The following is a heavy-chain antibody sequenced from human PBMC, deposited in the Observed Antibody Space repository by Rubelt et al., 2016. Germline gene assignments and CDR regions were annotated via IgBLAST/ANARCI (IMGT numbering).Heavy chain of an antibody. V-gene: IGHV4-34*01. CDR1: GGSFSGYY. D-gene: IGHD6-13*01. Sequence: QVQLQQWGAGLLKPSETLSPTCAVYGGSFSGYYWSWIRQPPGKGLEWIGETNHSGRTNYNPSPKSRVTLPVDTSKIQFAVRLSSETAADTAVYCCAGGLVPGIAGLCCWGQGTLVTGSS. J-gene: IGHJ4*02. CDR2: TNHSGRT. CDR3: AGGLVPGIAGLCC.